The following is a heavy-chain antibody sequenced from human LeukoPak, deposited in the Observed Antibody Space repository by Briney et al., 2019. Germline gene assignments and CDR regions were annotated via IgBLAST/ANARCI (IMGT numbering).Heavy chain of an antibody. J-gene: IGHJ4*02. V-gene: IGHV4-39*01. CDR2: IYYSGSTST. Sequence: SETLSLTCTVSGGSISSSSYYWGWIRQPPGKGLEWIGSIYYSGSTSTYYNPSLKSRVTISVDTSKNQFSLKLSSVTAADTAVYYCARHDTNFPYYYGSGRVDYWGQGTLVTVSS. D-gene: IGHD3-10*01. CDR3: ARHDTNFPYYYGSGRVDY. CDR1: GGSISSSSYY.